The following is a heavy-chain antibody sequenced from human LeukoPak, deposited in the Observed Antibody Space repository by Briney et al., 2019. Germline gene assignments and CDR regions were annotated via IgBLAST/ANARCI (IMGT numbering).Heavy chain of an antibody. J-gene: IGHJ1*01. CDR3: AKEIYGDATGGRFQH. Sequence: GGSLRLSCAASGFTFSNYAMSWVRQAPGKGLEWVSVISGSGGSTYYADSVKGRFTISRDNSKNTLYLRMNSLRAEDTAVYYCAKEIYGDATGGRFQHWGQGTLVTVSS. CDR1: GFTFSNYA. D-gene: IGHD4-17*01. CDR2: ISGSGGST. V-gene: IGHV3-23*01.